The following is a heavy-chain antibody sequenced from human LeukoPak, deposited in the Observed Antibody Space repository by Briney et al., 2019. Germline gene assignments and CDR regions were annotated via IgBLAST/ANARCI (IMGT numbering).Heavy chain of an antibody. CDR1: KFTFSSYA. J-gene: IGHJ4*02. CDR3: ARGEFNSGDLDY. V-gene: IGHV3-30-3*01. Sequence: PGRSLRLSCAASKFTFSSYAMVAFRQAPGMRPQSVAVISYDGNSKYHAESVKGRFTISRDNSKNTLYLQMNSLRAEDTAVYFCARGEFNSGDLDYWGQGTLATVSS. CDR2: ISYDGNSK. D-gene: IGHD3-10*01.